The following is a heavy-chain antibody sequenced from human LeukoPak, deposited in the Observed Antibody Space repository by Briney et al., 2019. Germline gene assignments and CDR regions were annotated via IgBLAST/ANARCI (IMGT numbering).Heavy chain of an antibody. V-gene: IGHV3-33*01. D-gene: IGHD3-10*02. CDR2: IWYDGSNK. CDR3: ARDMLRDRDC. CDR1: GFTFSGYG. Sequence: PGGSLRLSCAASGFTFSGYGMHWVRQAPGKGLEWVAFIWYDGSNKYYADSVKGRFTISRDNSKNTLYLQMDSLRVEDTAVYYRARDMLRDRDCWGQGTLVTVSA. J-gene: IGHJ4*02.